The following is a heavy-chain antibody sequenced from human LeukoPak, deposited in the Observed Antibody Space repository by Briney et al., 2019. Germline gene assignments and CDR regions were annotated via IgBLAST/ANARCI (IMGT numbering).Heavy chain of an antibody. CDR2: INHSGST. CDR1: GGSFSGYY. Sequence: SETLPLTCAVYGGSFSGYYWSWIRQPPGKGLEWIGEINHSGSTNYNPSLKSRVAISVDTSKNQFSLKLSSVTAADTAVYYCASSVAAATSTYYYYYYMDVWGKGTTVTISS. V-gene: IGHV4-34*01. D-gene: IGHD2-15*01. CDR3: ASSVAAATSTYYYYYYMDV. J-gene: IGHJ6*03.